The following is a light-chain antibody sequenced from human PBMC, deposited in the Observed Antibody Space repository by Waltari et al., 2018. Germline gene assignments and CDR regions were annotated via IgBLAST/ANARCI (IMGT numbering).Light chain of an antibody. CDR3: QQRTTWPLT. J-gene: IGKJ4*01. V-gene: IGKV3-11*01. CDR1: QSVSTF. CDR2: DAS. Sequence: ELVLTQSPATLSLSPGERATLSCRASQSVSTFLVWYQQKPGQAPRLLIYDASNRATGIAARFSGSGCGTDFNLTISSLEPEDFAVYYCQQRTTWPLTFGGGTKVEIK.